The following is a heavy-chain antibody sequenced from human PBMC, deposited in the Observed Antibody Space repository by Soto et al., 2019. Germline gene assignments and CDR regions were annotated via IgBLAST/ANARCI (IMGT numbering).Heavy chain of an antibody. CDR2: ISADNGNT. CDR3: ARDLVAQALVVVVGTWFDP. V-gene: IGHV1-18*01. D-gene: IGHD2-15*01. J-gene: IGHJ5*02. CDR1: GDTFTSYG. Sequence: ASVKVSCKASGDTFTSYGISGGRQAPGQGLEWMGWISADNGNTNDAQKLQGRVTMTTDTSTSTAYIELRSLRADDTAVYYCARDLVAQALVVVVGTWFDPWGQGTLLPVSS.